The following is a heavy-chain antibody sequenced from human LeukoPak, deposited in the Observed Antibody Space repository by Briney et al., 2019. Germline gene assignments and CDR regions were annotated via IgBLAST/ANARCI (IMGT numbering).Heavy chain of an antibody. V-gene: IGHV4-59*08. J-gene: IGHJ3*02. CDR3: ARRVGYDILTGYAFDI. CDR1: GGSISSYY. D-gene: IGHD3-9*01. Sequence: SETLSLTCTVSGGSISSYYWSWIRQPPGKGLEWIGYIYYSGSTNYNPSLKSRVTISVDTSKNQFSLKLSSVTAADTAVYYCARRVGYDILTGYAFDIWGQGTMVTVSS. CDR2: IYYSGST.